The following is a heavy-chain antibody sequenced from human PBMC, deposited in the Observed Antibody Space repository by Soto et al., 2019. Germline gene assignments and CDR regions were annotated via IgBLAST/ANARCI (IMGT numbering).Heavy chain of an antibody. CDR1: GGSFSGYY. V-gene: IGHV4-34*01. CDR2: INHSGST. J-gene: IGHJ6*02. Sequence: SETLSLTCAVYGGSFSGYYWSWIRQPPGKGLEWIGGINHSGSTNYNPSLKSRVTISVDMSKNQFSLKLSSVTAADTAVYYCARGLVRLRGPYYYYGMDVWGQGTTVTVSS. D-gene: IGHD2-15*01. CDR3: ARGLVRLRGPYYYYGMDV.